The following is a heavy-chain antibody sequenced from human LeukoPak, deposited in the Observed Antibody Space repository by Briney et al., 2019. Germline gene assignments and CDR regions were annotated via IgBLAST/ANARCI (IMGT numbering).Heavy chain of an antibody. CDR3: ARSPQRRPGPPFDY. Sequence: GATEESCKPSCYTVTKGGSVGVGERPGQKLERMGWISAYNGNTNYAQKLQGRVTMTTDTSTSTAYMELRSLRSDDTAVYYCARSPQRRPGPPFDYWGQGTLVTVSS. V-gene: IGHV1-18*01. CDR2: ISAYNGNT. CDR1: CYTVTKGG. D-gene: IGHD1-1*01. J-gene: IGHJ4*02.